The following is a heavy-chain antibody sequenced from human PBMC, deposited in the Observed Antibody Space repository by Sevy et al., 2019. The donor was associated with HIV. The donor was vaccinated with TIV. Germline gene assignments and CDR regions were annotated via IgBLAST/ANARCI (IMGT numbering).Heavy chain of an antibody. CDR3: ARGGTYYYDSSGHYAYAH. Sequence: GGSLRLSCAASGFTFSSYSMNWVRQAPGKGLEWVSSISSSSSYIYYADSVKGRFTISRDNANNSLYLQMNSLRAEDTAVYYCARGGTYYYDSSGHYAYAHWGQGTLVTVSS. V-gene: IGHV3-21*01. CDR2: ISSSSSYI. D-gene: IGHD3-22*01. CDR1: GFTFSSYS. J-gene: IGHJ4*02.